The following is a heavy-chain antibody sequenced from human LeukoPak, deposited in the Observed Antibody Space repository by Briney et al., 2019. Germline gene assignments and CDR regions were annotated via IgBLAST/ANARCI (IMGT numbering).Heavy chain of an antibody. CDR1: GFTFSSYA. J-gene: IGHJ3*02. V-gene: IGHV3-30-3*01. CDR2: ISYDGSNK. Sequence: GGSLRLSCAASGFTFSSYAMHWVRQAPGKGLEWVAVISYDGSNKYYADSVKGRFTISRDNSKNTLYLQMNSLRAEDTAVYYCARAPPRDAFDIWGQGTMVTVSS. CDR3: ARAPPRDAFDI.